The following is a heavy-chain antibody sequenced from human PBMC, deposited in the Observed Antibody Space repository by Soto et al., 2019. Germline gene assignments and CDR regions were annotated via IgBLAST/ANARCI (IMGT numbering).Heavy chain of an antibody. V-gene: IGHV3-23*01. Sequence: GESLKISCAASGFTFSSYAMSWVRQAPGKGLEWVSAISGSGGSTYYADSVKGRFTISRDNSKNTLYLQMNSLRAEDTAVYYCSKDRNSRFYFDYWGQGTLVTVSS. CDR3: SKDRNSRFYFDY. J-gene: IGHJ4*02. CDR2: ISGSGGST. D-gene: IGHD6-13*01. CDR1: GFTFSSYA.